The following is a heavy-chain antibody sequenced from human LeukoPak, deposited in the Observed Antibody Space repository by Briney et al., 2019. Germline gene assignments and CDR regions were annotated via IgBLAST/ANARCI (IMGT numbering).Heavy chain of an antibody. CDR1: GFTFSSYA. CDR3: ANFVVAHWGFDY. D-gene: IGHD2-15*01. CDR2: ISYDGSNK. J-gene: IGHJ4*02. V-gene: IGHV3-30*01. Sequence: GRSLRLPCAASGFTFSSYAMHWVRQAPGKGLEWVAVISYDGSNKYYADSVKGRFTISRDNSKNTLYLQMNSLRAEDTAVYYCANFVVAHWGFDYWGQGTLVTVSS.